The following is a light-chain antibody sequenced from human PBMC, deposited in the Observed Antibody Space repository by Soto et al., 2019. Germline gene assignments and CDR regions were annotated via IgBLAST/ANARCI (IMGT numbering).Light chain of an antibody. CDR1: SSDVGAYSF. V-gene: IGLV2-14*01. Sequence: QSVLTQPASVSGSPGQSITISCTGSSSDVGAYSFVSWYQQPPGKAPKLIIHEVSNRPSGVSNRFSGSKSGNTASLTISGLQAEDEDDYYCSSHGGINAFYVFGSGTKVTVL. J-gene: IGLJ1*01. CDR3: SSHGGINAFYV. CDR2: EVS.